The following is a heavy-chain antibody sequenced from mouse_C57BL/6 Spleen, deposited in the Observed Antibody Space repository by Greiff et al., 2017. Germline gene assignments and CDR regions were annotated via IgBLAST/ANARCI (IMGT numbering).Heavy chain of an antibody. CDR3: ARDTTVGAGGY. J-gene: IGHJ2*01. V-gene: IGHV1-82*01. CDR1: GYAFSSSW. CDR2: IYPGDGDT. Sequence: VKLQESGPELVKPGASVKISCKASGYAFSSSWMNWVKQRPGKGLEWIGRIYPGDGDTNYNGKFKGKATLTADKSSSTAYMQLSSLTSEDSAVYFCARDTTVGAGGYWGQGTTLTVSS. D-gene: IGHD1-1*01.